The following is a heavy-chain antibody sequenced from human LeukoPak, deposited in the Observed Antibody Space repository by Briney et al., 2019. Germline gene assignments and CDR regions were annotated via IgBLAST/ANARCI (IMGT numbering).Heavy chain of an antibody. CDR3: ARSLPGLDV. J-gene: IGHJ6*02. V-gene: IGHV3-74*01. CDR2: INPDGTAT. CDR1: GFTFSDYN. Sequence: PGGSLRLSCAASGFTFSDYNLHWVRQAPDKGLEWVTRINPDGTATNYADSVKGRFIISRDNAKNTLYLQMNSLRVEDTAMYYCARSLPGLDVWGQGTTVTVSS.